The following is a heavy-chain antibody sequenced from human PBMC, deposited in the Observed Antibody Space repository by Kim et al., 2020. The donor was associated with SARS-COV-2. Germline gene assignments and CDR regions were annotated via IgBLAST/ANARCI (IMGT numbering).Heavy chain of an antibody. CDR1: GFIFSRYW. Sequence: GGSLRLSCAASGFIFSRYWMTWVRQAPGKGLEWVANIKPDGSETYCVDSVKGRFTVSRDNAKNSLSLQMNSLRAEDTAVYYCARTDFAAAGNYWGQGTLVTVSS. J-gene: IGHJ4*02. V-gene: IGHV3-7*03. D-gene: IGHD6-13*01. CDR2: IKPDGSET. CDR3: ARTDFAAAGNY.